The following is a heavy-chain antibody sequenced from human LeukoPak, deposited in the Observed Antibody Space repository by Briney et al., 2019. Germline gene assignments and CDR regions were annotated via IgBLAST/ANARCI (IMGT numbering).Heavy chain of an antibody. V-gene: IGHV3-53*01. CDR2: IYSGGNT. CDR1: GFTVSSNS. D-gene: IGHD3-9*01. Sequence: GGSLRLSCTVSGFTVSSNSMSWVRQAPGKGLEWVSFIYSGGNTHYSDSVKGRFTISRDNAKNSLYLQMNSLRAEDTALYHCARKQRYFDWLTSDYYYYMDVWGKGTTVTISS. J-gene: IGHJ6*03. CDR3: ARKQRYFDWLTSDYYYYMDV.